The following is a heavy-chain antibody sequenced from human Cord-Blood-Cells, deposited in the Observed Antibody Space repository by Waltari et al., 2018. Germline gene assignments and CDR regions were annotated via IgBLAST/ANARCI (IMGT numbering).Heavy chain of an antibody. J-gene: IGHJ4*02. CDR3: ARGNCSSTSCYSYFDY. V-gene: IGHV5-51*01. CDR2: IYPGDSDT. D-gene: IGHD2-2*02. CDR1: GYSFTSYW. Sequence: EVQLVQSGAEVTKPGESLKISCQGSGYSFTSYWIGWVRQMPGKGLEWMGIIYPGDSDTRYSPSFQGQVTISADKSISTAYLQWSSLKASDTAMYYCARGNCSSTSCYSYFDYWGQGTLVTVSS.